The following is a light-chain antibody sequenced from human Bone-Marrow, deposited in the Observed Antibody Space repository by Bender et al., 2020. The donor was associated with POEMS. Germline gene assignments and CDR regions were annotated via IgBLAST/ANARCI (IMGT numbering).Light chain of an antibody. CDR1: SSDVGGYNY. Sequence: QSALTQPASVSGSPGQSITISCTGTSSDVGGYNYVSWYQQHPGKAPKLMIYDVSNRPSGVSNRFSGANSGDTATLTITGTLGMDEADYYCQAWDTNTAWVFGGGTTLTVL. V-gene: IGLV2-14*01. CDR2: DVS. J-gene: IGLJ3*02. CDR3: QAWDTNTAWV.